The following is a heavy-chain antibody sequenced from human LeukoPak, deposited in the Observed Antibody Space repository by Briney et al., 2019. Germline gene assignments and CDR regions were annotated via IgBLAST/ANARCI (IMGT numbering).Heavy chain of an antibody. Sequence: ASVKVSCKASGYSFTSYYMHWVRQAPGQGLEWMGIINPSGGSTSYAQKFQGRVTMTRDTSTSTVYMELSSLRSEDTAVYYCARNYDSSGYRMGYYYYYMDVWGKGTTVTVSS. CDR3: ARNYDSSGYRMGYYYYYMDV. CDR2: INPSGGST. J-gene: IGHJ6*03. D-gene: IGHD3-22*01. V-gene: IGHV1-46*01. CDR1: GYSFTSYY.